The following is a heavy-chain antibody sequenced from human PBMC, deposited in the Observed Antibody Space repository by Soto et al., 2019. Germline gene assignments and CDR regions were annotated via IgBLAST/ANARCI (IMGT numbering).Heavy chain of an antibody. V-gene: IGHV3-30*03. Sequence: QVQLVESGGGVVQPGRSLRLSCAASGFTFSSYGMHWVRQAPGKGLEWISLISHDGSNRYYADSVKGRFTISRDNSNNTLFLQLNSLRPEDTAMYYCFGNLFWRGYWRQGALVTVSS. CDR1: GFTFSSYG. CDR2: ISHDGSNR. J-gene: IGHJ4*02. D-gene: IGHD3-16*01. CDR3: FGNLFWRGY.